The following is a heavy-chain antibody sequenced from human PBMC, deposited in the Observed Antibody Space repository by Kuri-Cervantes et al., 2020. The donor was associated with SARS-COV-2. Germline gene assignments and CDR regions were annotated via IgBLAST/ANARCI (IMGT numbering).Heavy chain of an antibody. Sequence: GGSLRLSCAASGFTFSDYYMSWIRQAPGKGLEWVSYISSSGSTIYYADSVKGQFTISRDNAKNSLYLQMNSLRAEDTAVYSCARDRGIMINSRNWFDPWGQGTLVTVSS. D-gene: IGHD3-16*01. J-gene: IGHJ5*02. V-gene: IGHV3-11*04. CDR3: ARDRGIMINSRNWFDP. CDR1: GFTFSDYY. CDR2: ISSSGSTI.